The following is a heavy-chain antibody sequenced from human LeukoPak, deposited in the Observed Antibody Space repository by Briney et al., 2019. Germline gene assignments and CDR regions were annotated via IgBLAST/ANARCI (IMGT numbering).Heavy chain of an antibody. CDR3: AREDIVVVAKYFNYGMDV. J-gene: IGHJ6*02. CDR1: GGSISSYY. V-gene: IGHV4-4*07. D-gene: IGHD2-15*01. Sequence: SETLSLTCTVSGGSISSYYWSWIRQPAGKGLEWVGRIYINGSTNYNPSLKSRVTMSVDTSKNQFSLILRSVTAADTAVYYCAREDIVVVAKYFNYGMDVWGQGTTVTDPS. CDR2: IYINGST.